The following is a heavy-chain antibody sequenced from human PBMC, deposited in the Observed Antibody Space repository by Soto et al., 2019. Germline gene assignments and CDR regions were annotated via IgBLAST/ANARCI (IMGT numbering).Heavy chain of an antibody. V-gene: IGHV3-30*18. J-gene: IGHJ4*02. D-gene: IGHD2-21*02. CDR3: AKAVPPFVVVTASDY. CDR1: GFTFRNFG. Sequence: LRLSCAASGFTFRNFGMHWVRQAPGKGLEWVAVISYDGTNKYYADSVKGRFTISRDNSKNTLYLQINSLRAEDTAVYYCAKAVPPFVVVTASDYWGQGTLVTVSS. CDR2: ISYDGTNK.